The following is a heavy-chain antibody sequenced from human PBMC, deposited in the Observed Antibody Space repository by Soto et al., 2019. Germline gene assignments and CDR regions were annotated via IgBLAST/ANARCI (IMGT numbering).Heavy chain of an antibody. J-gene: IGHJ4*02. CDR3: ARDEGLRKMHFDY. D-gene: IGHD3-16*01. Sequence: SVEVSCKASGGTFSIYTIIWVRQAPGQGLEWMGRIIPILGIANYAQKFQGRVTITADKSTSTAYMELSSLRSEDTAVYYCARDEGLRKMHFDYWGQGTLVTVSS. V-gene: IGHV1-69*04. CDR2: IIPILGIA. CDR1: GGTFSIYT.